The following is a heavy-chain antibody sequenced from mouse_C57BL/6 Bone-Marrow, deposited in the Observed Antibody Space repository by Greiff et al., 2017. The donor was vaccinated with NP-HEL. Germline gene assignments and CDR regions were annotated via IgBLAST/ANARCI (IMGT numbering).Heavy chain of an antibody. D-gene: IGHD1-1*01. Sequence: QVQLQQPGAELVMPGASVKLSCKASGYTFTSYWMHWVKQRPGQGLEWIGEIDPSDSYTNYNQKFKGKSTLTVDQSSSTAYMQLSSLTSEDSAVYYCARGDYYGSSLWYFDVWGTGTTVTVSS. J-gene: IGHJ1*03. V-gene: IGHV1-69*01. CDR2: IDPSDSYT. CDR1: GYTFTSYW. CDR3: ARGDYYGSSLWYFDV.